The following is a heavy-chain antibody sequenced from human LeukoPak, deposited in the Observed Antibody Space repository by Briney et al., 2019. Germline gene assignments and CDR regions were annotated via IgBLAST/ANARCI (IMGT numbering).Heavy chain of an antibody. CDR1: GGSFSGYY. V-gene: IGHV4-34*01. J-gene: IGHJ4*02. Sequence: PSETLSLTCAVYGGSFSGYYWSWIRQPPGKGLEWIGEINHSGSTNYNPSLKSRVTISVDTSKNQFSLKLSSVTAADTAVYYCARGVAYYYDSPLVYWGQGTLVTVSP. CDR2: INHSGST. CDR3: ARGVAYYYDSPLVY. D-gene: IGHD3-22*01.